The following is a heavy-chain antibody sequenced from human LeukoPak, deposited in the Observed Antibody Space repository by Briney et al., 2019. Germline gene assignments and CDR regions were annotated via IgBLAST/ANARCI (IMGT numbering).Heavy chain of an antibody. D-gene: IGHD6-19*01. CDR3: AGVKVAGTRSFDY. CDR1: GLAFSAYK. V-gene: IGHV3-74*01. CDR2: INDVGSDS. Sequence: GGSLRLSCAASGLAFSAYKMHWVRQAPGKGLVWVGRINDVGSDSTYVDSVKGRFTISRDNAKNTLYLQMNNLRAEDTAVYYCAGVKVAGTRSFDYWGQGTLATVSS. J-gene: IGHJ4*02.